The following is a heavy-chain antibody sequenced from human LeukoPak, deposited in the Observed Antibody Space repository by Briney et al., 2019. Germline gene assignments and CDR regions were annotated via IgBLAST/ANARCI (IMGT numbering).Heavy chain of an antibody. V-gene: IGHV4-59*08. CDR3: ARGDPLGYYGMDV. CDR1: GGSISSYY. Sequence: TSETLSLTCTVSGGSISSYYWSWIRQPPGKGLEWIGYIYYSGSTNYNPSLKSRVTISVDTSKNQFSLKLSSVTAADTAVYYCARGDPLGYYGMDVWGQGTTVTVSS. CDR2: IYYSGST. D-gene: IGHD3-16*01. J-gene: IGHJ6*02.